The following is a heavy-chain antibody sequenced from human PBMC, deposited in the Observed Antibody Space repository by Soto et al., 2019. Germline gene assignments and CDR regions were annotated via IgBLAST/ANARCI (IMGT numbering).Heavy chain of an antibody. V-gene: IGHV1-69*06. CDR2: SIHIFGTE. J-gene: IGHJ4*02. CDR3: ARDLGAVGGRGY. D-gene: IGHD6-19*01. CDR1: GGTFSSYA. Sequence: QVQLVQSGAEVKKPGYSVKVSCKTSGGTFSSYAISWARQDTGQGLEWMGGSIHIFGTENYAQKFQGRVTITADKATSTAYMELSSLRYEDTAVYYCARDLGAVGGRGYWGQGTLVTVSS.